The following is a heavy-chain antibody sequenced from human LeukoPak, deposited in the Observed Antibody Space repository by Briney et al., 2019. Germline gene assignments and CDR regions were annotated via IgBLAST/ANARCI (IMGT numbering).Heavy chain of an antibody. CDR2: IIPIFGTA. D-gene: IGHD3-9*01. CDR3: ARAYYDILTGYYTARWWEQPFDY. J-gene: IGHJ4*02. Sequence: ASVKVSCKASGGTFSSYAISWVRQAPGQGLEWMGGIIPIFGTANYAQKFQGRVTITADESTSTAYMELSSLRSEDTAVYYCARAYYDILTGYYTARWWEQPFDYWGQGTLVTVSS. CDR1: GGTFSSYA. V-gene: IGHV1-69*13.